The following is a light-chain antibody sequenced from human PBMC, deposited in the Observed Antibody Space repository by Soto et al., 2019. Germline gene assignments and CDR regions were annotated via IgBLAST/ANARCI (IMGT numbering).Light chain of an antibody. CDR3: QQYNNWPIT. CDR1: QSVSSS. CDR2: GAS. Sequence: VLTQSPGPLSLSPGERATLSCRSTQSVSSSFLAWYQQKPGQAPRLLIYGASTRATGLPARFSGSGSGTEFTLTIISLQSEDVAVYYCQQYNNWPITLGQGTRLEIK. V-gene: IGKV3-15*01. J-gene: IGKJ5*01.